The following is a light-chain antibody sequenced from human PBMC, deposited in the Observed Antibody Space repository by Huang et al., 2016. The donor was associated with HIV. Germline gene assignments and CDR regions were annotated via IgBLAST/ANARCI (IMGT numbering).Light chain of an antibody. V-gene: IGKV3-20*01. Sequence: EIVLTQSPGTLSLSPGERATLSCRARQTVTTTYFAWYQQKPGQAPRLLIYGASSRATGIPDRFSGSGSGTDFTLTISRLEPEDFAMYYCQQYGTSPEWTFGQGTKVEMK. J-gene: IGKJ1*01. CDR3: QQYGTSPEWT. CDR2: GAS. CDR1: QTVTTTY.